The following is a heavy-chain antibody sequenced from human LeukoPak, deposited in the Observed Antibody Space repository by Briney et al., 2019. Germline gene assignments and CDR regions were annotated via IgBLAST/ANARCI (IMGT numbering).Heavy chain of an antibody. J-gene: IGHJ4*02. CDR2: FGHNGGIT. Sequence: GGPLRLSCAASGFTFSYYGMSWVRQAPGKGLEWVSGFGHNGGITYADSVKGRFTISRDNSKNTLYLQMNSLRAEDTAVYFCAKQAGWGGYFYFLPFDFWGRGTLVTVSS. D-gene: IGHD2-21*01. CDR1: GFTFSYYG. V-gene: IGHV3-23*01. CDR3: AKQAGWGGYFYFLPFDF.